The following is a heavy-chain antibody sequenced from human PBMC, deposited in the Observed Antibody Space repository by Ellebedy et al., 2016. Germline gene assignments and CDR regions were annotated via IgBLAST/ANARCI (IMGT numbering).Heavy chain of an antibody. V-gene: IGHV1-18*01. CDR3: ARGIRDGVEISETYYDL. D-gene: IGHD3-3*01. CDR1: GYTFINSG. Sequence: ASVKVSXKASGYTFINSGITWVRQAPGQGLEWMGWISPYNGDTNSAPKLQGRVSVTIDSSANTAYMELTTLTLDDTALYYCARGIRDGVEISETYYDLWGQGTLVTVSS. J-gene: IGHJ4*02. CDR2: ISPYNGDT.